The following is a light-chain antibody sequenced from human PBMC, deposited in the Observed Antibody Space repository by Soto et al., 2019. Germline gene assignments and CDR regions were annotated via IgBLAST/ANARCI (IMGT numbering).Light chain of an antibody. V-gene: IGLV2-14*01. CDR3: QSYDSSLRDV. Sequence: QSVLTQPASVSGSPGQSITISCTGTSSDIGAYNYVSWYQHHPGKAPKFMMYEVSYRPSGVSDRFSGSKSGTSASLAITGLQTGDEADYYCQSYDSSLRDVFGTGTKVTVL. CDR1: SSDIGAYNY. CDR2: EVS. J-gene: IGLJ1*01.